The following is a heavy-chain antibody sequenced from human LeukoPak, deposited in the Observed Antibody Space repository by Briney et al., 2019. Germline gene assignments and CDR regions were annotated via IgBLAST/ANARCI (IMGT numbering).Heavy chain of an antibody. V-gene: IGHV3-33*01. D-gene: IGHD2-21*02. Sequence: GGSLRLSCAASGFTFSVYGMHWVRQAPGKGLEWVAVIWYDGSNQYYADSVKSGVTISRDNSKRTLYLQMNSLRAEDTAVYYCARDSAYCAADCHNWFDPWGQGTLVTVSS. CDR1: GFTFSVYG. J-gene: IGHJ5*02. CDR2: IWYDGSNQ. CDR3: ARDSAYCAADCHNWFDP.